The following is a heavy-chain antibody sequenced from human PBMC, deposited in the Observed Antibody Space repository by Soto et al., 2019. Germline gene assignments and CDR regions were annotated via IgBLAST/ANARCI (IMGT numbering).Heavy chain of an antibody. CDR3: ARGDIVVVPAAMLDYYYYMDV. J-gene: IGHJ6*03. CDR2: ISSSSSYI. CDR1: GFTFSSYS. Sequence: GGSLRLSCAASGFTFSSYSMNWVRQAPGKGLEWVSSISSSSSYIYYADSVKGRFTISRDNAKNSLYLQMNSLRAEDTAVYYCARGDIVVVPAAMLDYYYYMDVWGKGTTVTVSS. V-gene: IGHV3-21*01. D-gene: IGHD2-2*01.